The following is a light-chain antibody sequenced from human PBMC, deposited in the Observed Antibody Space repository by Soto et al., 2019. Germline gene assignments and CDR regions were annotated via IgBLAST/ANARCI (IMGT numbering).Light chain of an antibody. CDR2: DVT. Sequence: QSVLTQPASVSGSPGQSLTICCTGTSTDVGGYKYVSWYQQHPGKAPKFMIYDVTSRPSGISNRFSGSKSGNTALLIISGLQAEDEADYYCLSYTSSDTYVFGTGTKVTVL. J-gene: IGLJ1*01. V-gene: IGLV2-14*01. CDR3: LSYTSSDTYV. CDR1: STDVGGYKY.